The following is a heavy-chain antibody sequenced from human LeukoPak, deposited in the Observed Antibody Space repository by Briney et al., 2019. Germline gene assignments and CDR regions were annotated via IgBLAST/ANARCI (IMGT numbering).Heavy chain of an antibody. D-gene: IGHD2-21*02. CDR3: AKQMVTAPTPFDY. Sequence: GGSLRLSCAASGFTFSSYGMHWVRQAPGKGLEWVAFIRYDGSNKYYADSVKGRFTISRDNSKNTLYLQMNSLRAEDTAVYYCAKQMVTAPTPFDYWGQGTLVTVSS. CDR2: IRYDGSNK. J-gene: IGHJ4*02. CDR1: GFTFSSYG. V-gene: IGHV3-30*02.